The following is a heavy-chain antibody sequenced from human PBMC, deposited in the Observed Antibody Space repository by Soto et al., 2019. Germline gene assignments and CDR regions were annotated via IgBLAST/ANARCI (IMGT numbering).Heavy chain of an antibody. V-gene: IGHV1-8*01. Sequence: QVQLVQSEDEVKKPGASVKVSCKASGYTFTRYDINWVRQATGQVLERMGWMNPNRANTGYAQKSQGRVTMTRNTSIITAYMELSSLRSEDTAVYYCAIAGVRGMDGWGQGPTVSVSS. CDR3: AIAGVRGMDG. CDR1: GYTFTRYD. CDR2: MNPNRANT. D-gene: IGHD3-10*01. J-gene: IGHJ6*02.